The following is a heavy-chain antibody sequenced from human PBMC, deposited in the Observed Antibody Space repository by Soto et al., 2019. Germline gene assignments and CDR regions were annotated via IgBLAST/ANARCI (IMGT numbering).Heavy chain of an antibody. CDR2: ISGSGGSK. V-gene: IGHV3-23*01. D-gene: IGHD6-13*01. CDR3: AKEGYSSSRYYYYYYMDV. J-gene: IGHJ6*03. Sequence: EVQLLESGGGLVQPGGSLRLSCAASGFTFSSYAMSWVRQAPGKGLEWVSAISGSGGSKYYADSVKGRFTISRDNSKNTLYLQMNSLRAEDTAVYYCAKEGYSSSRYYYYYYMDVWGKGTTVTVSS. CDR1: GFTFSSYA.